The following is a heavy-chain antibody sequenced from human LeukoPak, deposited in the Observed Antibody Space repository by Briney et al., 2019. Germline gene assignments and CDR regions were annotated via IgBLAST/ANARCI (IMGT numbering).Heavy chain of an antibody. Sequence: ASVKVSCKASGYSFTDYYIHWVRQAPGQGLEWTGCINPNSGGTNYAQMFQGRVSMTRDTSTNTAFMELTRLRSDDTAVYYCARCITATGHLENWGPGTLVTVSS. D-gene: IGHD1-1*01. CDR3: ARCITATGHLEN. CDR2: INPNSGGT. CDR1: GYSFTDYY. J-gene: IGHJ4*02. V-gene: IGHV1-2*02.